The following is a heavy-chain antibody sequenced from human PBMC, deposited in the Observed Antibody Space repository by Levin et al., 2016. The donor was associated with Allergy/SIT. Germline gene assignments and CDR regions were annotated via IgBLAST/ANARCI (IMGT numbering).Heavy chain of an antibody. CDR2: ISSSSSYI. J-gene: IGHJ6*02. Sequence: GESLKISCAASGFTFSSYSMNWVRQAPGKGLEWVSSISSSSSYIYYADSVKGRFTISRDNAKNSLYLQMNSLRAEDTAVYYCARDLGYCSGGSCYSYYYYGMDVWGQGTTVTVSS. CDR3: ARDLGYCSGGSCYSYYYYGMDV. CDR1: GFTFSSYS. D-gene: IGHD2-15*01. V-gene: IGHV3-21*01.